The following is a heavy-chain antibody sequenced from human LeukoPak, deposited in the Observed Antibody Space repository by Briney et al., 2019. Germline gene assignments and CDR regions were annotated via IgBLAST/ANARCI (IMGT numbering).Heavy chain of an antibody. J-gene: IGHJ6*03. V-gene: IGHV4-4*09. CDR2: IYTSEST. CDR3: ARRASGHYYYMDV. D-gene: IGHD2-15*01. CDR1: GGSMNNYY. Sequence: SETLSLTCTVSGGSMNNYYWSWIRQSPGMGLEWIGYIYTSESTNYNPSLKSRVTMSLDTSKNQFSLKLYSVTAADTAVYYCARRASGHYYYMDVWGKGTTVTVSS.